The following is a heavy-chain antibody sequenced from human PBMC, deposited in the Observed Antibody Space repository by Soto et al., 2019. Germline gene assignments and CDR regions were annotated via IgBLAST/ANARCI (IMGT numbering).Heavy chain of an antibody. V-gene: IGHV3-30*18. Sequence: QVQLVESGGGVVQPGRSLRVSCAASGFTFSSYGMHWVRQAPGKGLEWVAAISHDGGDIYYADSVKGRLTVSRDNTKSTLFLLMNSLRAEDTAVYYCAKTARGWYYTGNFDSWGQGTLVTVSP. D-gene: IGHD2-15*01. J-gene: IGHJ4*02. CDR3: AKTARGWYYTGNFDS. CDR1: GFTFSSYG. CDR2: ISHDGGDI.